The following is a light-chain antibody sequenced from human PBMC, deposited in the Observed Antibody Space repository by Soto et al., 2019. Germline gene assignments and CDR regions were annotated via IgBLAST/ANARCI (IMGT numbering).Light chain of an antibody. CDR3: QSYDRSLTMII. Sequence: QPVLTQPPSVSGAPGQRVTISCTGSGSNIGSNYNVQWYQLLPGTAPRLVIFANIYRPSGVPDRFSGSRSDTSASLAIADLHTEDEAEYYCQSYDRSLTMIIFGGGTKLTVL. J-gene: IGLJ2*01. CDR2: ANI. CDR1: GSNIGSNYN. V-gene: IGLV1-40*01.